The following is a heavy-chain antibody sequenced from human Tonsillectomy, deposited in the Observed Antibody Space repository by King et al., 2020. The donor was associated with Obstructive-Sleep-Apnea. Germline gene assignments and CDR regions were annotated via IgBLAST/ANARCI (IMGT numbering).Heavy chain of an antibody. CDR1: SVSVSSDSYY. CDR3: ASVYSGGNTHYHYYGMDV. J-gene: IGHJ6*02. V-gene: IGHV4-61*01. D-gene: IGHD4-23*01. CDR2: IYYSGGT. Sequence: VQLQESGPGLVKPSETLSLTCTVSSVSVSSDSYYWTWIRQPPGKGLEWIGYIYYSGGTNYNPSLKSRVTISVDKSQNQLSLKVSSVTAADTAVYYCASVYSGGNTHYHYYGMDVWGQGTTVTVSS.